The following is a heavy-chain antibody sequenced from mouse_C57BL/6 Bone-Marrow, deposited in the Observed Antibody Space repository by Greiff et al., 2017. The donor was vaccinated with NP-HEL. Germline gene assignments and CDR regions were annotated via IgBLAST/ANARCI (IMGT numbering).Heavy chain of an antibody. V-gene: IGHV14-4*01. Sequence: VQLQQSGAELVRPGASVKLSCTASGFNIKDDYMHWVKQRPEQGLEWIGWIDPENGDTEYASKFQGKAPITADTSSNTAYLQLSSLTSEDTAVYYCTTRIPITTVVATGYFDYWGQGTTLTVSS. CDR1: GFNIKDDY. CDR2: IDPENGDT. CDR3: TTRIPITTVVATGYFDY. J-gene: IGHJ2*01. D-gene: IGHD1-1*01.